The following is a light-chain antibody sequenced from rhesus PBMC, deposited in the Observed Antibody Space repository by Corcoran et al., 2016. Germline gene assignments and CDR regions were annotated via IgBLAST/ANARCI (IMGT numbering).Light chain of an antibody. CDR3: QETSNLSPFT. CDR2: GAS. J-gene: IGKJ3*01. CDR1: QSVSSY. V-gene: IGKV3-31*01. Sequence: EIVMTQSPATLSLSPGETATISCRTSQSVSSYLAWYQQKPGQAPRLLIYGASSRAAGPTTRFSGSGSGTDFPLPISSLEPEYFAVYYCQETSNLSPFTFVPGTKLDI.